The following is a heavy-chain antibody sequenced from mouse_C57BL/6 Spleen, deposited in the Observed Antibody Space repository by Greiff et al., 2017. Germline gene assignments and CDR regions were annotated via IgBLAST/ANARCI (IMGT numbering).Heavy chain of an antibody. V-gene: IGHV1-76*01. D-gene: IGHD1-1*01. J-gene: IGHJ1*03. CDR1: GYTFTDYY. CDR2: IYPGSGNT. CDR3: ARETITTVVADWYFDV. Sequence: VQGVESGAELVRPGASVKLSCKASGYTFTDYYINWVKQRPGQGLEWIARIYPGSGNTYYNEKFKGKATLTAEKSSSTAYMQLSSLTSEDSAVYFCARETITTVVADWYFDVWGTGTTVTVSS.